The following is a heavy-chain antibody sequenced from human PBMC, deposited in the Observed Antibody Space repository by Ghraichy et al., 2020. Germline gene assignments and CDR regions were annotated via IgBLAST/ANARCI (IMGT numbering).Heavy chain of an antibody. D-gene: IGHD2-2*01. V-gene: IGHV4-34*01. CDR2: INHSGST. CDR1: GGSFSGYY. CDR3: ARDPPVVPAARFDY. J-gene: IGHJ4*02. Sequence: SQTLSLTCAVYGGSFSGYYWSWIRQPPGKGLEWIGEINHSGSTNYNPSLKSRVTISVDTSKNQFSLKLSSVTAADTAVYYCARDPPVVPAARFDYWGQGTLVTVSS.